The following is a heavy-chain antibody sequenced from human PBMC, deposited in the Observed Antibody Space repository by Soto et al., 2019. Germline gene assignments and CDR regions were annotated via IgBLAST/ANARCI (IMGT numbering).Heavy chain of an antibody. CDR3: ARLIAAAGSNYYYYYGMDV. D-gene: IGHD6-13*01. Sequence: SETLSLTCTVSGGSISSYYWSWIRQPPGKGLEWIGYIYYSGSTNYNPSLKSRVTISVDTSKNQFSLKLSSVTAADTAVYYCARLIAAAGSNYYYYYGMDVRGQGTTVTVSS. V-gene: IGHV4-59*01. CDR2: IYYSGST. CDR1: GGSISSYY. J-gene: IGHJ6*02.